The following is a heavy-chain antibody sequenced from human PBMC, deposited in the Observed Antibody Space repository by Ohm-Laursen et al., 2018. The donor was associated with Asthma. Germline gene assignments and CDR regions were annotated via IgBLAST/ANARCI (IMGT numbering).Heavy chain of an antibody. V-gene: IGHV3-30*03. D-gene: IGHD4-11*01. CDR3: ATRTHDYSKVLGSDYYYGMDV. Sequence: SLRLSCAASGFTFSYYGMHWVRQAPGKGLEWVAVISYDGSNKYYADSVKGRFTISRDNSKNTLYLQMNSLRAEDTAVYYCATRTHDYSKVLGSDYYYGMDVWGQGTTVTVSS. CDR2: ISYDGSNK. J-gene: IGHJ6*02. CDR1: GFTFSYYG.